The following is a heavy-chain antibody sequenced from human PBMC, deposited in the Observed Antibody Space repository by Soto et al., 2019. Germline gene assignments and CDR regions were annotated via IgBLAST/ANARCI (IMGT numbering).Heavy chain of an antibody. Sequence: WRSLRHSCAAAGFTFSNHGMHCVRQAPGKGLEWVARIYYDGSNEYYADSVKGRFTISRDSSKDTLYLQMYSLRAEDTAVYYCARGRGSGSFYQLDYWGQGTLVTVSS. J-gene: IGHJ4*02. CDR2: IYYDGSNE. V-gene: IGHV3-33*01. D-gene: IGHD1-26*01. CDR3: ARGRGSGSFYQLDY. CDR1: GFTFSNHG.